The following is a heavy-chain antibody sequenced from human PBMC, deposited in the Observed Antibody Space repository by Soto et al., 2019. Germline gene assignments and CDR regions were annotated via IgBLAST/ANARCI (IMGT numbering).Heavy chain of an antibody. CDR3: ARHRYSYGVYYFXY. Sequence: PETLSLTCTVPGGSISRDYWTWIRQPPGKGLEWIGYIYYSGSTNYNPSLKSRVTISVDTSKNQFSLKLSSVTAADTAVYYCARHRYSYGVYYFXYWGQGTLVTVSS. J-gene: IGHJ4*02. V-gene: IGHV4-59*01. D-gene: IGHD5-18*01. CDR1: GGSISRDY. CDR2: IYYSGST.